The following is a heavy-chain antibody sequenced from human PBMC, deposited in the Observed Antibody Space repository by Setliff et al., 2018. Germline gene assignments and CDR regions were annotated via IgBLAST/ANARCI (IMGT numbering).Heavy chain of an antibody. V-gene: IGHV4-4*07. D-gene: IGHD2-15*01. J-gene: IGHJ6*03. CDR2: IYTTGST. CDR3: ARVRIVPYCMDV. Sequence: SETLSLTCTVSGGSIGSYYWTWIRQPAGRGLEWIGRIYTTGSTNFNPSLNSRVTMSLDKSKNQFSLKLSSVTAADSAVYFCARVRIVPYCMDVWGKGTTVTVLL. CDR1: GGSIGSYY.